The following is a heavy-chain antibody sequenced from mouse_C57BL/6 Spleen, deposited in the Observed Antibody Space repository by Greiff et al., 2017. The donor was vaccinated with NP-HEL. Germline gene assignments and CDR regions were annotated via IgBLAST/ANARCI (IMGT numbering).Heavy chain of an antibody. Sequence: EVKLMESEGGLVQPGSSMKLSCTASGFTFSDYYMAWVRQVPEKGLEWVANINYDGSSTYYLDSLKSRFIISRDNAKNILYLQMSSLKSEDTATYYCAREGGLYAMDYWGQGTSVTVSS. CDR1: GFTFSDYY. CDR3: AREGGLYAMDY. V-gene: IGHV5-16*01. J-gene: IGHJ4*01. CDR2: INYDGSST.